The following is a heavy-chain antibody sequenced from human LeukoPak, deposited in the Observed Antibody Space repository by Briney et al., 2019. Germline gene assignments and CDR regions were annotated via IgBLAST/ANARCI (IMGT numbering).Heavy chain of an antibody. CDR2: IYYSGST. D-gene: IGHD2-2*01. Sequence: PSETLSLTCTVSGGSISSYYWSWIRQPPGKGLEWIGYIYYSGSTNYNPSLKSRVTISVDTSKNQFSLKLSSVTAADTAVYYRARVQGYCSSTSCPNWFDPWGQGTLVTVSS. J-gene: IGHJ5*02. CDR3: ARVQGYCSSTSCPNWFDP. CDR1: GGSISSYY. V-gene: IGHV4-59*01.